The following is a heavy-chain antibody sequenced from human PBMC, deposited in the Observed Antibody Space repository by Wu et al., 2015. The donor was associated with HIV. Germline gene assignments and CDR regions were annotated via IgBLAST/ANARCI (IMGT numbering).Heavy chain of an antibody. CDR2: INPNSGGT. D-gene: IGHD3-9*01. CDR3: ARENDILTGYSGIDY. V-gene: IGHV1-2*02. CDR1: GYTFTGYY. Sequence: QVQLVQSGAEVKKPGASVKVSCKASGYTFTGYYMHWVRQAPGQGLEWMGWINPNSGGTNYAQKFQGRVTMTRDTSISTAYMELSRLKSDDTAMYYCARENDILTGYSGIDYVGPGNAGPPSPQ. J-gene: IGHJ4*02.